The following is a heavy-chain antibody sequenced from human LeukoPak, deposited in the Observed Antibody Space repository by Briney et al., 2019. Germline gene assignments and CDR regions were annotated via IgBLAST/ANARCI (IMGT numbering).Heavy chain of an antibody. Sequence: GGSLRLSCAASGFTVSSNYMSWVRQAPGKGLEWVSVIYSGGSTYYADSVKGRFIVSRDDSKTTMYLQMNSLRVDDTALYYCARGPDPVVRGPRRAFDLWGQGTMVTVSS. V-gene: IGHV3-53*05. CDR2: IYSGGST. CDR1: GFTVSSNY. J-gene: IGHJ3*01. CDR3: ARGPDPVVRGPRRAFDL. D-gene: IGHD3-10*01.